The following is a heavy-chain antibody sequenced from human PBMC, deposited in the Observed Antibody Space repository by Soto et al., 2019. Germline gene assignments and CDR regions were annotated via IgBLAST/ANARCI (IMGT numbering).Heavy chain of an antibody. Sequence: QVQLQESGPGLVKPSQTLSLTCTVSGGSISSGGYYWSWIRQHPGKGLEWIGYIYYSGRTYYNPSLKSRVTISVDTSKNQFSPKLSSVTAADTAVYYCARDRRRSPTVVTPGYFFDYWGQGTLVTVSS. CDR3: ARDRRRSPTVVTPGYFFDY. CDR2: IYYSGRT. V-gene: IGHV4-31*03. D-gene: IGHD4-17*01. J-gene: IGHJ4*02. CDR1: GGSISSGGYY.